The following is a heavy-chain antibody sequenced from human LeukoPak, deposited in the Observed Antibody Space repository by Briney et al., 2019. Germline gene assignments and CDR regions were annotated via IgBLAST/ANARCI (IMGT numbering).Heavy chain of an antibody. V-gene: IGHV4-34*01. J-gene: IGHJ4*02. CDR1: GGSFSGHY. CDR3: ARGGSMVRGVIISPFFDY. CDR2: INHSGST. D-gene: IGHD3-10*01. Sequence: SETLSLTCAVYGGSFSGHYWSLIRQPPGKGLEWIGEINHSGSTKYNPSLKSRVTISIDTSKNQFSLKLGSVTAADTAVYYCARGGSMVRGVIISPFFDYWGQGSLVTVSS.